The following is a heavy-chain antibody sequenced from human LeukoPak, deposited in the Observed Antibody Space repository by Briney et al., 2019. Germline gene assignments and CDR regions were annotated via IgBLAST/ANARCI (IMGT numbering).Heavy chain of an antibody. CDR1: GGSISSGGYS. V-gene: IGHV4-30-2*01. Sequence: SETLSLTCAVSGGSISSGGYSWSWIRQPPGKGLEWIGYIYHSGSTYYNPSLKSRVTISVDRSKNQFSLKLSSVTAADTAVYYCARARPRGAMGFDYWGQGTLVTVSS. CDR2: IYHSGST. D-gene: IGHD3-10*01. CDR3: ARARPRGAMGFDY. J-gene: IGHJ4*02.